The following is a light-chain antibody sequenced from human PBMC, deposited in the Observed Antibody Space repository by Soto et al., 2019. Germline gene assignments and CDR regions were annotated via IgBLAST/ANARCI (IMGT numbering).Light chain of an antibody. Sequence: AIQLTQSPSSLSASVGDRVTITCRASQGISSALAXXQXKPGKAPKLLIYDASSLESGVPPRFGGSGSGTDFTLTINILQPEDFATYYCQKFNNYITIGQGTRLEI. CDR1: QGISSA. CDR3: QKFNNYIT. CDR2: DAS. V-gene: IGKV1D-13*01. J-gene: IGKJ5*01.